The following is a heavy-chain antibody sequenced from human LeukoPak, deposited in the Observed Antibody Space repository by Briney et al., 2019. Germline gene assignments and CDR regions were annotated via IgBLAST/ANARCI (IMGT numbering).Heavy chain of an antibody. D-gene: IGHD3-10*01. CDR2: IYSGDTT. J-gene: IGHJ4*02. V-gene: IGHV3-66*01. CDR3: ASILRSSSGYYFDY. Sequence: GGSLRLSCAASGFTVSTNYMSWVRQAPGKGLEWVSVIYSGDTTFYADSVRGKFTISRGNSKNTLYLQMNSLRAEDTAVYYCASILRSSSGYYFDYWGQGTLVTVSS. CDR1: GFTVSTNY.